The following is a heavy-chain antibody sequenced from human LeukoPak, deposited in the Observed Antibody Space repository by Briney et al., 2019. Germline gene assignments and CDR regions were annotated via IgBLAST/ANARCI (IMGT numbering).Heavy chain of an antibody. CDR1: GGSISSGSYY. CDR3: ASADGAYGGNLHYFDY. V-gene: IGHV4-61*02. D-gene: IGHD4/OR15-4a*01. CDR2: IYTSGST. J-gene: IGHJ4*02. Sequence: SQTLSLTCTVSGGSISSGSYYWSWIRQPAGKGLEWIGRIYTSGSTNYNPSLKSRVTISVDTSENQFSLKLSSVTAADTAVYYCASADGAYGGNLHYFDYWGQGTLVTVSS.